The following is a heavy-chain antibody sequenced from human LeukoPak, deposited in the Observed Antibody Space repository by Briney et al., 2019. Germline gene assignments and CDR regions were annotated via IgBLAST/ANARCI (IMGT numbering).Heavy chain of an antibody. J-gene: IGHJ5*02. CDR1: GGSFSGYY. CDR3: ARGPNIVVVVAATRRWFGP. CDR2: INHSGST. Sequence: PSETLSLTCAVYGGSFSGYYWSWIRQPPGKGLEWIGEINHSGSTNYNPSLKSRVTISVDTSKIQFSLKLSSVTAADTAVYYCARGPNIVVVVAATRRWFGPWGQGTLVTVSS. D-gene: IGHD2-15*01. V-gene: IGHV4-34*01.